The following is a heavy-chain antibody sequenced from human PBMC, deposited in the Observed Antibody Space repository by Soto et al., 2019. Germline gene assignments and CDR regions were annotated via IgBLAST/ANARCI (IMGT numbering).Heavy chain of an antibody. V-gene: IGHV4-39*07. D-gene: IGHD6-13*01. CDR1: GVSISSSIYY. CDR2: IYYSGST. CDR3: ARDFSSSSWPQNY. Sequence: SETLSLTCTVSGVSISSSIYYWGWIRQPPGKGLEWIGSIYYSGSTYYNPSLKSRVTISVDTSKNQFSLKLSSLRSEDTAVYYCARDFSSSSWPQNYWGQGTLVTVSS. J-gene: IGHJ4*02.